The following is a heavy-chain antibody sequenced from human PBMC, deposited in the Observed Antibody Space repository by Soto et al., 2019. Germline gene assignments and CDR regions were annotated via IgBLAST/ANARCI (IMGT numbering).Heavy chain of an antibody. CDR3: ATRMTTAPY. Sequence: EVRLVQSGGGLVQPGGSLRLSCAASLFIVSDNYMSWVRQAPGKGLEWVSLIYSGGGTDYAESVKGSLTISRDNSKNTLDLLMNTLLAEDMGIYYCATRMTTAPYWGQGTVVTVSS. CDR1: LFIVSDNY. CDR2: IYSGGGT. V-gene: IGHV3-66*01. J-gene: IGHJ4*02. D-gene: IGHD4-17*01.